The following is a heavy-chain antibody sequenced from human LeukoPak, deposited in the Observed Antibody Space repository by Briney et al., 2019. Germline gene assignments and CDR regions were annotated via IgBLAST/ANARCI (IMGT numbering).Heavy chain of an antibody. Sequence: ASVKVSCKASGGTFISYFIRWVRQAPGQGLEGMGGSIPIFGTANYAQKFQGRGTITTDESTSAAHLEPSRLSPDDPAVYYRARGFQEPDAFDIWGQGTMVTVSS. CDR3: ARGFQEPDAFDI. V-gene: IGHV1-69*05. CDR2: SIPIFGTA. J-gene: IGHJ3*02. CDR1: GGTFISYF. D-gene: IGHD1-14*01.